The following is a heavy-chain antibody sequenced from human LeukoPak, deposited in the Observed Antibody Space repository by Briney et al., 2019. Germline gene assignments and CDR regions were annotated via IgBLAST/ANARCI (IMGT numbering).Heavy chain of an antibody. V-gene: IGHV3-21*01. Sequence: GGSLRLSCAASGFTFSSYSMNWVRQAPGKGLEWVSSISSSSSYIYYADSVKGRFTISRDNAKNSLYLQMNSLRAEDTAVYYCARALGGRRNWFDPWGQGTLVTVSS. CDR1: GFTFSSYS. CDR3: ARALGGRRNWFDP. CDR2: ISSSSSYI. J-gene: IGHJ5*02.